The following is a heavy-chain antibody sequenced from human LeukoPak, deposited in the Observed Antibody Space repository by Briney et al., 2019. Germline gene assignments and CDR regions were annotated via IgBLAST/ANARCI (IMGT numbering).Heavy chain of an antibody. V-gene: IGHV4-34*01. D-gene: IGHD3-22*01. J-gene: IGHJ6*03. CDR2: INHSGST. Sequence: SETLSLTCAVYGGSFSGYYWSWIRQPPGKGLEWIGEINHSGSTNYNPSLKSRVTISLATSKNQFSLKLNSVTAADTAVYYCARDRFDDSSGYYYHYYFYMDVWGKGTTATVSS. CDR3: ARDRFDDSSGYYYHYYFYMDV. CDR1: GGSFSGYY.